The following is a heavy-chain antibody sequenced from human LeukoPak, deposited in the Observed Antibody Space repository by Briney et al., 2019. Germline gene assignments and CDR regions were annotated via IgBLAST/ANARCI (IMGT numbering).Heavy chain of an antibody. Sequence: SETLSLTCTVSGGSINTFNHYWGWIRQPPGKGLEWIGYSYYSGTTNYSPSLKSRVTISVDTSKSQFSLRLISVTAADTAVYYCARVDYGDPRPAFDIWGQGTMVTVSS. CDR3: ARVDYGDPRPAFDI. D-gene: IGHD4-17*01. CDR1: GGSINTFNHY. CDR2: SYYSGTT. V-gene: IGHV4-61*01. J-gene: IGHJ3*02.